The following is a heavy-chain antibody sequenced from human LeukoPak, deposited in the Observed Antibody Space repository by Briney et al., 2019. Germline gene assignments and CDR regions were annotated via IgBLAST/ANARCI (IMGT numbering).Heavy chain of an antibody. CDR3: AKGLKSYDSGRCHSSNCYYGMDG. CDR1: GFTFDNYA. J-gene: IGHJ6*02. CDR2: ISGSGDGT. D-gene: IGHD3-10*01. V-gene: IGHV3-23*02. Sequence: RGSLRLSCAASGFTFDNYAMSWVRLAPGGGLEYGSVISGSGDGTYSGDSVWCRFTIARNNSKNTLHLEMNSPRVEEPAVYDCAKGLKSYDSGRCHSSNCYYGMDGWGQGTTVTVSS.